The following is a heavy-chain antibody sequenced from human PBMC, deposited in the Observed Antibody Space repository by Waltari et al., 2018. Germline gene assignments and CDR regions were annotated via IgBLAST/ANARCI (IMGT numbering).Heavy chain of an antibody. Sequence: QVQLVQSGAEVKKPGASVKVSCKASGYTFTSYYMHWVRQAPGQGLEWMGIINPSGGSTSYAQKFQGRVTITRNTSISTAYMELSSLRSEDTAVYYCARGSGDYLSYYYYGMDVWGQGTTVTVSS. D-gene: IGHD4-17*01. J-gene: IGHJ6*02. CDR2: INPSGGST. CDR1: GYTFTSYY. V-gene: IGHV1-46*01. CDR3: ARGSGDYLSYYYYGMDV.